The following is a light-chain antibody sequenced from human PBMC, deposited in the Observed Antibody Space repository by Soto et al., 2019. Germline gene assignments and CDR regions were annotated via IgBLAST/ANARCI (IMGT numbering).Light chain of an antibody. V-gene: IGLV1-44*01. CDR2: HNN. CDR1: SSNVGSNT. CDR3: AVWDDTLKAVV. Sequence: QSAVTQPPSASGTPGQRVTISCSGSSSNVGSNTVDWYQLLPGTAPKLLIYHNNQRPSGVPDRLSGSKSGTSASLDISGLQSEDEADYYCAVWDDTLKAVVFGGGTKVTVL. J-gene: IGLJ2*01.